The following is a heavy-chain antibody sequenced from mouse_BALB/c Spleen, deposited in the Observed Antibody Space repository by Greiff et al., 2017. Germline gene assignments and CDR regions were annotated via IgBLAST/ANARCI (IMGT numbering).Heavy chain of an antibody. D-gene: IGHD2-2*01. Sequence: QVQLQQSGAELVRPGTSVKVSCKASGYAFTNYLIEWVKQRPGQGLEWIGVINPGSGGTNYNEKFKGKATLTADKSSSTAYMQLSSLTSDDSAVYFCARWGLRRHLDYWGQGTTLTVSS. J-gene: IGHJ2*01. V-gene: IGHV1-54*03. CDR3: ARWGLRRHLDY. CDR1: GYAFTNYL. CDR2: INPGSGGT.